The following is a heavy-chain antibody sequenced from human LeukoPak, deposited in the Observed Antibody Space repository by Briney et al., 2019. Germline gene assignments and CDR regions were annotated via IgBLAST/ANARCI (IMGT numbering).Heavy chain of an antibody. V-gene: IGHV3-30*02. Sequence: RTGGSLRLSCAASGFTFRSYGMHWVRQAPGKGLEWVAFIRYDGSNKYYADSVKGRFTISRDNAKNSLYLQMNSLRAEDTAVYYCARKGIAVAAPFDYWGQGTLVTVSS. CDR1: GFTFRSYG. D-gene: IGHD6-19*01. J-gene: IGHJ4*02. CDR3: ARKGIAVAAPFDY. CDR2: IRYDGSNK.